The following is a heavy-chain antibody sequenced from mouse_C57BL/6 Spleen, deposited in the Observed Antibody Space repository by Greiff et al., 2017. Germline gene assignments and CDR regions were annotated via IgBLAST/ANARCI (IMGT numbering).Heavy chain of an antibody. D-gene: IGHD2-2*01. J-gene: IGHJ3*01. V-gene: IGHV1-81*01. CDR1: GYTFTSYG. CDR3: AREGNYGYDGAWFAY. Sequence: QVHVKQSGAELARPGASVKLSCKASGYTFTSYGIRWVKQRTGQGLEWIGEIYPRSGNTYYNEKFKGKATLTADKSSSTAYMELRSLTSEYSAVYFCAREGNYGYDGAWFAYWGQGTLVTVSA. CDR2: IYPRSGNT.